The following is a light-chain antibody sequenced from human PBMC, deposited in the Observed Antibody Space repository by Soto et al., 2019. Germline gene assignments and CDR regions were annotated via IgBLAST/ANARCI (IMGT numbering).Light chain of an antibody. V-gene: IGKV3-11*01. Sequence: EIVLTQSPATLSLSPGDRATLSCRASQSVSSYLAWYQQKPGQAPRLLIYDASNRATGIPARFSGSGSGTDFTLTISSLEPEDFAVYYCQQRSNWPPFFGGGTKVEIK. J-gene: IGKJ4*01. CDR1: QSVSSY. CDR3: QQRSNWPPF. CDR2: DAS.